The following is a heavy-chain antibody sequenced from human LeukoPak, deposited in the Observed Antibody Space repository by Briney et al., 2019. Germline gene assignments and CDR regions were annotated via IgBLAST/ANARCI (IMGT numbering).Heavy chain of an antibody. D-gene: IGHD3-10*01. J-gene: IGHJ4*02. CDR1: GYTFTSYD. V-gene: IGHV1-8*01. CDR2: MNPNTANT. CDR3: ARKFLGSRGYYFDY. Sequence: VKVSCKASGYTFTSYDINWVRQATGQGLEWMGWMNPNTANTGYAQKFRGRVTMTRNTSITTAYMELSSLRSDDTAIYYCARKFLGSRGYYFDYWGQGTLVIVSS.